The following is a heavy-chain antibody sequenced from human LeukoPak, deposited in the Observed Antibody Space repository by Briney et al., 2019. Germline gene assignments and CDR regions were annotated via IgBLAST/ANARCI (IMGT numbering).Heavy chain of an antibody. V-gene: IGHV3-23*01. D-gene: IGHD1-26*01. J-gene: IGHJ2*01. Sequence: GGSLRLSCAASGVTLSSYAMSWARQAPGKGLEWASGISSSGSGGNTYYADSVKGRFTISRDSSKNTLFLHMNTLRAEDTAIYYCAKDRTVGASYWYFDLWGRGTLVTVSS. CDR2: ISSSGSGGNT. CDR1: GVTLSSYA. CDR3: AKDRTVGASYWYFDL.